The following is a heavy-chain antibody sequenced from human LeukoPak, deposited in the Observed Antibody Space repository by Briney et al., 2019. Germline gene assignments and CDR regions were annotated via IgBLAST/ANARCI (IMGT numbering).Heavy chain of an antibody. CDR2: ISWNSGSI. CDR3: AKDSSLLGGAFDI. V-gene: IGHV3-9*03. CDR1: GFTFDDYA. D-gene: IGHD1-26*01. J-gene: IGHJ3*02. Sequence: GGSLRLSCAASGFTFDDYAMHWVRQAPGKGLEWVSGISWNSGSIGYADSVEGRFTISRDNAKNSLYLQMNSLRAEDMALYYCAKDSSLLGGAFDIWGQGTMVTVSS.